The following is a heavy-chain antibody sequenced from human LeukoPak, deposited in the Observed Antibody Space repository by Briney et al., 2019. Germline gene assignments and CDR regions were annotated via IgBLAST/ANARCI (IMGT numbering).Heavy chain of an antibody. Sequence: GGSLRLSCAASDFTFSSSGMTWVRQAPGKGLEWVSTVSSSGENTYYADSVKGRFTISRDNSKNTLYLQMNSLRAEDTAVHYCAKGAYYDLWGQGTLVTVSS. CDR2: VSSSGENT. D-gene: IGHD3-22*01. CDR1: DFTFSSSG. CDR3: AKGAYYDL. V-gene: IGHV3-23*01. J-gene: IGHJ4*02.